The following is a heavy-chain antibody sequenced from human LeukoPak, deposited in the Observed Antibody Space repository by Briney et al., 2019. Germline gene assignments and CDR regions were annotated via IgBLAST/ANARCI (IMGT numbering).Heavy chain of an antibody. V-gene: IGHV1-58*02. CDR2: IVVGSGNT. Sequence: SVKVSCKASGFTFTSSAMQGVRQARGQRLEWIGWIVVGSGNTNYAQKFQERVTITRDMSTSTAYMELSSLRSEDTAVYYCAADTAMVSARYYYYLDVWGKGTTVTISS. D-gene: IGHD5-18*01. J-gene: IGHJ6*03. CDR3: AADTAMVSARYYYYLDV. CDR1: GFTFTSSA.